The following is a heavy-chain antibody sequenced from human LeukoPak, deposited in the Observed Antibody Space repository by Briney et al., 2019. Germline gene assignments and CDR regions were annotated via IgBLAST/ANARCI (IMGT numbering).Heavy chain of an antibody. J-gene: IGHJ6*02. Sequence: GASVEVSYKASGYTFTSYGISWVRQAPGQGLEWMRWISAYNGNTNYAQKLQGRVTMTTDTSTSTAYMELRSLRSDDTAVYYCARDRGIVVVPAAIYYYYGMDVWGQGTTVTVSS. CDR2: ISAYNGNT. CDR1: GYTFTSYG. CDR3: ARDRGIVVVPAAIYYYYGMDV. V-gene: IGHV1-18*01. D-gene: IGHD2-2*01.